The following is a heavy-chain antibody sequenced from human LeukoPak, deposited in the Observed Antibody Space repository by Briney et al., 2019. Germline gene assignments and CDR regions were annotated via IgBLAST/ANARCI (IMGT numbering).Heavy chain of an antibody. Sequence: ASVKVSCKASGYTFTSYGISWVRQAPGQGLEWMGWISAYNGNTNYAQKFQGSVTMTTDTSTSIAYMELRSLRSDDTAVYYCARVSLSGSSSSAGMDYWGQGTRVTVSS. D-gene: IGHD6-6*01. CDR3: ARVSLSGSSSSAGMDY. V-gene: IGHV1-18*01. J-gene: IGHJ4*02. CDR2: ISAYNGNT. CDR1: GYTFTSYG.